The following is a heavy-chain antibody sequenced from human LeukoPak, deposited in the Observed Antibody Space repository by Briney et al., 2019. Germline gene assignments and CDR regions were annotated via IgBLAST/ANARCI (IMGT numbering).Heavy chain of an antibody. CDR2: IYSGGTT. CDR1: GFTVGGNY. J-gene: IGHJ4*02. CDR3: ARDAGYCSDGVCYRTRFDS. D-gene: IGHD2-15*01. V-gene: IGHV3-66*01. Sequence: GGSLRLSCVLSGFTVGGNYMSWVRQAPGRGLEWVSTIYSGGTTCYADAVKGRFIISRDNSKNTLFLQMNSLRAEDTAIYYCARDAGYCSDGVCYRTRFDSWGQGALVTVSS.